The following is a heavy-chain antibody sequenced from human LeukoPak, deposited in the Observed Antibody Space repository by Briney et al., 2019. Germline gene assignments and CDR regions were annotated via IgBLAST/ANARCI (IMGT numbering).Heavy chain of an antibody. CDR3: ARRAVVPAATQQFDP. V-gene: IGHV4-34*01. Sequence: SETLSLTCAVYGGSFSGYYWSWTRQPPGKGLEWIGEINHSGSTNYNPSLKSRVTISVDTSKNQFSPKLSSVTAADTAVYYCARRAVVPAATQQFDPWGQGTLVTVSS. CDR2: INHSGST. D-gene: IGHD2-2*01. CDR1: GGSFSGYY. J-gene: IGHJ5*02.